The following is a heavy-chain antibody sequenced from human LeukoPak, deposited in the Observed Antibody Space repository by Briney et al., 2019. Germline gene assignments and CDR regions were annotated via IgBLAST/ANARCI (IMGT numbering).Heavy chain of an antibody. V-gene: IGHV4-39*07. CDR3: ARDLTRYYDSSGYLDYNWFDP. CDR1: GGSISSSSYY. J-gene: IGHJ5*02. Sequence: TTSETLSLTCTVSGGSISSSSYYWGWIRQPPGKGLEWIGSIYYSGSTYYNPSLKSRVTVSVDTSKNQFSLQLNSVTPEDTAVYYCARDLTRYYDSSGYLDYNWFDPWGQGTLVTVSS. D-gene: IGHD3-22*01. CDR2: IYYSGST.